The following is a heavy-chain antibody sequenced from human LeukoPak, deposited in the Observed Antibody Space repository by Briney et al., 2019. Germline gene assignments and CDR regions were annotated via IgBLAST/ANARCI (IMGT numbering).Heavy chain of an antibody. V-gene: IGHV4-59*01. CDR3: ARVVAVADTDWFDP. D-gene: IGHD6-19*01. J-gene: IGHJ5*02. CDR1: GGSISSYY. Sequence: SETLSLTCTVSGGSISSYYWSWIRQPPGKGLEWIGYIYYSGSTNYNPSLKSRVTISVDTSKNQFSLKLSSMTAADTAVYYCARVVAVADTDWFDPWGQGTLVTVSS. CDR2: IYYSGST.